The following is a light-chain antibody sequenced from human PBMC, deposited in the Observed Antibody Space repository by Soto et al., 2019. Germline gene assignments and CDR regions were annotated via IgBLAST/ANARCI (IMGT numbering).Light chain of an antibody. CDR1: SSDVGGYKY. CDR2: DIR. Sequence: QSALTQPASVSGSPGQSITISCTGTSSDVGGYKYVSWYQQHPGKAPKLMIYDIRNRPSGVSNRFSGSKSGNTSSLTISVLQAEDEADYYCSSYTSSSTRGFGTGTKLTVL. CDR3: SSYTSSSTRG. V-gene: IGLV2-14*03. J-gene: IGLJ1*01.